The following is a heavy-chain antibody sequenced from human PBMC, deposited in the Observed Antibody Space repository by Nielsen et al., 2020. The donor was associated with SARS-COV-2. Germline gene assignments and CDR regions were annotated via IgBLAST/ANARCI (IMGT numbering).Heavy chain of an antibody. D-gene: IGHD3-10*01. CDR3: ARGGITMGWFDP. Sequence: SVKVSCKASGYTFTSYDINWVRQATGQGLEWMGWMNPNSGNTGYAQKFQGRVTMTRNTSISTAYMELSSLRSEDTAVYYCARGGITMGWFDPWGQGTLVTVSS. J-gene: IGHJ5*02. CDR2: MNPNSGNT. V-gene: IGHV1-8*01. CDR1: GYTFTSYD.